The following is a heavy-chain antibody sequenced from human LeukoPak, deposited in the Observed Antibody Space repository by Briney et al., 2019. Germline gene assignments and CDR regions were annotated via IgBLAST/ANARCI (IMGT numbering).Heavy chain of an antibody. V-gene: IGHV3-53*01. D-gene: IGHD1-1*01. CDR1: GFSVGYNY. CDR2: IYSGGSGGRI. Sequence: GGSLRLSCAASGFSVGYNYVSWVRQATGKGLECVSVIYSGGSGGRIYYADSVKGRFATSRDNSTNTLYLQMNSLKAEDTAVYYCTRGNGQMGYYFDYWGQGTLVTVSS. CDR3: TRGNGQMGYYFDY. J-gene: IGHJ4*02.